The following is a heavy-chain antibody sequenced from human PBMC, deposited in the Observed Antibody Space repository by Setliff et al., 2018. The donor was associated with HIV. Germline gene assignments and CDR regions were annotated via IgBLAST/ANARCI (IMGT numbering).Heavy chain of an antibody. D-gene: IGHD6-19*01. CDR3: ARGLWLATFDL. Sequence: PGGSLRLSCATSTFTFDSFSMTWVRQAPGKGLEWVANINQDGSEKNYLDSVKGRFAISKDFAKRSVYLQMDNLRAEDTATYDCARGLWLATFDLWGQGTLVTVSS. J-gene: IGHJ4*01. CDR1: TFTFDSFS. V-gene: IGHV3-7*03. CDR2: INQDGSEK.